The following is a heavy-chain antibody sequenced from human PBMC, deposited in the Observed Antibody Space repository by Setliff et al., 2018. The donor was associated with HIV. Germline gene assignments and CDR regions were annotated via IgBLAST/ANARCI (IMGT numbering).Heavy chain of an antibody. J-gene: IGHJ4*02. CDR1: GFTFSNYV. Sequence: GGSLRLSCAASGFTFSNYVINWVRQAPGKGLEWISGISGSGVNSYYADSVKGRFTISRDNSKNTVYLQMNSLRAEDTAVYYCARDPYWLEGYFDYWGPGTLVTVS. D-gene: IGHD6-19*01. V-gene: IGHV3-23*01. CDR3: ARDPYWLEGYFDY. CDR2: ISGSGVNS.